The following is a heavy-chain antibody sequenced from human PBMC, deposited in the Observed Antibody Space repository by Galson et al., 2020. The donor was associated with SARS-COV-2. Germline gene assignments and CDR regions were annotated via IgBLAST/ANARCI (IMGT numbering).Heavy chain of an antibody. V-gene: IGHV3-23*03. D-gene: IGHD4-17*01. Sequence: GESLKISCAASGFAFSSQAMTWVRQTPGKGLEWVSVIYSGGRTFYADSVKGRFTISRDNSENTLYLQMNSLRAEDTAIYYCANPYGEYPYYFNYWGQGTLVTVSS. CDR1: GFAFSSQA. J-gene: IGHJ4*02. CDR2: IYSGGRT. CDR3: ANPYGEYPYYFNY.